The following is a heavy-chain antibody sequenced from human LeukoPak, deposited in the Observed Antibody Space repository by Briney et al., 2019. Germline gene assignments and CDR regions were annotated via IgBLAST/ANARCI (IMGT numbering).Heavy chain of an antibody. CDR3: AKARTYCSGGSCFYDY. CDR2: ISGSGGST. CDR1: GFTFSRYG. D-gene: IGHD2-15*01. J-gene: IGHJ4*02. V-gene: IGHV3-23*01. Sequence: GGSLRLSCAASGFTFSRYGMSWGRQAPGKGLEWVSAISGSGGSTYYADSVEGRFTISRDNSKNTLSLQMNSLRAEDTAVYYCAKARTYCSGGSCFYDYWGQGTPVTVSS.